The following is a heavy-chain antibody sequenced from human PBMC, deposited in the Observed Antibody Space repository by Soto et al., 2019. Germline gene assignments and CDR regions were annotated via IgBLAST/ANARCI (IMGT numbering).Heavy chain of an antibody. V-gene: IGHV1-18*03. J-gene: IGHJ4*02. CDR1: GFTFTNYG. CDR2: ISAYKGNT. Sequence: ASVKVSCKASGFTFTNYGISWVRQTPGQGLEWMGWISAYKGNTNYAQKFQGRVTMTTDTSTSTAYLELRSLRSDDMAVYFCASRSGQLPYYFDYWGQGTQVTVSS. D-gene: IGHD6-6*01. CDR3: ASRSGQLPYYFDY.